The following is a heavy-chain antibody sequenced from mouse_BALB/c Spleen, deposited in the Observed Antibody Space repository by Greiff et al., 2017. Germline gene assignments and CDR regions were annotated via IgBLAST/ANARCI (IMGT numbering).Heavy chain of an antibody. CDR1: GYTFTSYW. CDR3: ARVIYDGYLQPFDY. CDR2: INPKTGYT. V-gene: IGHV1-7*01. D-gene: IGHD2-3*01. J-gene: IGHJ2*01. Sequence: VMLVESGAELAKPGASVKMSCKASGYTFTSYWMHWVKQRPGQGLEWIGYINPKTGYTEYTQKITDKATLTAAKSSSTAYIQLSSLTSEDSAVYYCARVIYDGYLQPFDYWGQGTTVTVSA.